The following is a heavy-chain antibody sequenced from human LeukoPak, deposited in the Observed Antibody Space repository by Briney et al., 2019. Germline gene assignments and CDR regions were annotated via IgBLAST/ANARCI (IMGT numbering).Heavy chain of an antibody. Sequence: GGSPRLSCAASGFTFSTYWMTWVRQAPEKGLEWVANTKPDGSETYYLDSVRGRFTISRDNAKNSLYLQMNGLRADDTAVYYCGKGGQSSSWFWVDWGQGTLVTVSS. CDR2: TKPDGSET. D-gene: IGHD6-13*01. J-gene: IGHJ4*02. CDR1: GFTFSTYW. CDR3: GKGGQSSSWFWVD. V-gene: IGHV3-7*01.